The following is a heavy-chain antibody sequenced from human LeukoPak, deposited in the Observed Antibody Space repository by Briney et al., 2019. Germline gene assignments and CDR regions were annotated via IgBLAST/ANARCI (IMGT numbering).Heavy chain of an antibody. Sequence: GGSLRLSCAASGFTFSSYGMHWVRQAPGKGLEGVAFIRYDGSNKHYADSLKGRFTVSRDNYKNTLYLQMNSLRAEDTAIYYCAKDADYYYGSGNSMDVWGKGTTVTVSS. V-gene: IGHV3-30*02. CDR2: IRYDGSNK. J-gene: IGHJ6*03. CDR1: GFTFSSYG. CDR3: AKDADYYYGSGNSMDV. D-gene: IGHD3-10*01.